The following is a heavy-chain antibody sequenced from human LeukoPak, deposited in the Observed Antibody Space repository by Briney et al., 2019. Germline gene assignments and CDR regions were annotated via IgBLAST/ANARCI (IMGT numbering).Heavy chain of an antibody. CDR1: GFTFSSYG. CDR2: ISYDGSNK. J-gene: IGHJ4*02. V-gene: IGHV3-30*18. D-gene: IGHD6-13*01. Sequence: GGSLRLSCAASGFTFSSYGMHWVRQAPGKGLEWGAVISYDGSNKYYADSVKGRFTISRDNSKNTLYLQMNSLRAEDTAVYYCAKDSDSSSWYYFDYWGQGTLVTVSS. CDR3: AKDSDSSSWYYFDY.